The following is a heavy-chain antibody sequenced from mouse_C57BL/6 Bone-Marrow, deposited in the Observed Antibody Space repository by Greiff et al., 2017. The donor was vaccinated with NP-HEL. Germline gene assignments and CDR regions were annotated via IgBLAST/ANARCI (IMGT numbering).Heavy chain of an antibody. CDR3: ARWGGGYYAMDY. CDR2: IDPSDSYT. J-gene: IGHJ4*01. CDR1: GYTFTSYW. Sequence: QVQLQQPGAELVKPGASVKLSCKASGYTFTSYWMQWVKQRPGQGLEWIGEIDPSDSYTNYNQKFKGKATLTVDTSSSTAYMQLSSRTSEDSAVYYGARWGGGYYAMDYWGQGTSVTVSS. V-gene: IGHV1-50*01.